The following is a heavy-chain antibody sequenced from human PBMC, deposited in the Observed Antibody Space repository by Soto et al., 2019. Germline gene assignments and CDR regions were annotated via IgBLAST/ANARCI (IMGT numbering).Heavy chain of an antibody. D-gene: IGHD5-12*01. Sequence: QVQLVEAGGGLVKPGGSLRLSCAASGFTFSDYYMSWIRQAPGKGLEWVSYISSSSSYTTYADSVKGRFTISRDNAKNSLYLQMSRRRAEDSAVYYCERDHHRYSCYNYFDYWGEGTLVTVSS. V-gene: IGHV3-11*05. CDR2: ISSSSSYT. CDR1: GFTFSDYY. CDR3: ERDHHRYSCYNYFDY. J-gene: IGHJ4*02.